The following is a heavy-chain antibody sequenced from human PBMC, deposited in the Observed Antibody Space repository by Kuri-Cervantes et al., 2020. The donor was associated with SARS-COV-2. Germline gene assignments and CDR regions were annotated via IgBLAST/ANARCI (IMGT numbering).Heavy chain of an antibody. J-gene: IGHJ6*03. D-gene: IGHD4-11*01. V-gene: IGHV1-69*05. CDR2: IIPIFGTA. CDR1: GGTFSSYA. Sequence: SVKVSCKASGGTFSSYAISWVRQAPGQGLEWMGGIIPIFGTANYAQKFQGRVTMTTDTSTTTAYMELRSLRSDDTAVYYCAREGDYSDFRRPNYYYYYMDVWGKGNMVTVSS. CDR3: AREGDYSDFRRPNYYYYYMDV.